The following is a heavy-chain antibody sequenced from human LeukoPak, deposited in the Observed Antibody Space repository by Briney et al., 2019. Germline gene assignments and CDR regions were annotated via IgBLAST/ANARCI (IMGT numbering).Heavy chain of an antibody. CDR2: VHHDGTT. Sequence: PSETLSLACIVSGASISSHYWSWIRQPPGKRLEWIGYVHHDGTTNQNPSLKSRVAISMDTSWNQMSLKLYSMTAADTAMYYCATGSTRADDYWGQGILVTVS. CDR1: GASISSHY. V-gene: IGHV4-59*11. D-gene: IGHD2/OR15-2a*01. CDR3: ATGSTRADDY. J-gene: IGHJ4*02.